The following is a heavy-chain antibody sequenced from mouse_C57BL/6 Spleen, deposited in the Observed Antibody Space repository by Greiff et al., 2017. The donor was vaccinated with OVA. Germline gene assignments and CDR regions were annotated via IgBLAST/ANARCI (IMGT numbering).Heavy chain of an antibody. J-gene: IGHJ3*01. CDR3: ASYYGSSYGFAY. V-gene: IGHV1-64*01. Sequence: VQLQQPGAELVKPGASVKLSCKASGYTFTSYWMHWVKQRPGQGLEWIGMIHPNSGSTNYNEKFKSKATLTVDKSSSTAYMQLSSLTSEDSAVYYCASYYGSSYGFAYWGQGTLVTVSA. CDR1: GYTFTSYW. CDR2: IHPNSGST. D-gene: IGHD1-1*01.